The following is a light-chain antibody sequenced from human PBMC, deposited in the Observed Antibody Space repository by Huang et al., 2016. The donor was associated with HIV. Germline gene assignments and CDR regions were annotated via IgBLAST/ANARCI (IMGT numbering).Light chain of an antibody. CDR3: QQYYRLPQT. J-gene: IGKJ1*01. Sequence: DIVMTQSPASLPVSLGERATIKCRSSQRVLYSSTSKNYLAWFQQKPGRAPRLLIYWASARESGVPDRFSGSGSGTDFTLTIDRLEAEDAAIYYCQQYYRLPQTFGQGTRVEIK. CDR2: WAS. V-gene: IGKV4-1*01. CDR1: QRVLYSSTSKNY.